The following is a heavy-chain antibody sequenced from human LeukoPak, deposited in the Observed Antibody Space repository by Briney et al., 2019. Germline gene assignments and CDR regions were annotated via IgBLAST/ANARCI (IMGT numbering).Heavy chain of an antibody. CDR1: GFTFSNAW. Sequence: PGGSLRLSCAASGFTFSNAWMSWVRQAPGKGLEWVGRIKSKTDGGTTDYAAPVKGRFTISRDDSKNTLYLRMNSLKTEDTAVYYCTTDFGSYGPNWFDPWGQGTLVTVSS. CDR3: TTDFGSYGPNWFDP. J-gene: IGHJ5*02. CDR2: IKSKTDGGTT. V-gene: IGHV3-15*01. D-gene: IGHD5-18*01.